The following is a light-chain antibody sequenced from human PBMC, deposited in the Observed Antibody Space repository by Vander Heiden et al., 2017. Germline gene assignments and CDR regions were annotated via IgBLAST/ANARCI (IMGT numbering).Light chain of an antibody. Sequence: DIRMTRFPSSLSASVGDRVTIACRASQTINNYLNWYQQKPGKAPTLLIYAASSLQSEVPSRFSSSGSGTDFSLTISSLQREDFATYYCQQSYSMPYTFGQGTKLEIK. V-gene: IGKV1-39*01. CDR1: QTINNY. CDR3: QQSYSMPYT. CDR2: AAS. J-gene: IGKJ2*01.